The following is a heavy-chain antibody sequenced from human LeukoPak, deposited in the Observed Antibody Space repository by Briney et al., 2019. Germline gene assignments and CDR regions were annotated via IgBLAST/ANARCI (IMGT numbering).Heavy chain of an antibody. CDR3: ARDILALEGDYLFDY. Sequence: SVKVSCKTSGGTFSSYAISWVRQAPGQGLEWMGRIIPIFGTANYAQKFQGRVTITTDESTSTAYMELSSLRSEDTAVYYCARDILALEGDYLFDYWGQGTLVTVSS. D-gene: IGHD4-17*01. CDR2: IIPIFGTA. V-gene: IGHV1-69*05. J-gene: IGHJ4*02. CDR1: GGTFSSYA.